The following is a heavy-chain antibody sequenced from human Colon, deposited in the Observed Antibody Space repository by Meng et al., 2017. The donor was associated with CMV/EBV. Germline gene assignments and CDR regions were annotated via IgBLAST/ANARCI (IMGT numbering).Heavy chain of an antibody. CDR1: CSTFPASF. J-gene: IGHJ4*02. CDR2: LTPNRGDT. D-gene: IGHD3-10*01. V-gene: IGHV1-2*02. Sequence: PASSLHLSSPTSCSTFPASFLFSVPPPPLPRLPSLCSLTPNRGDTSSAQKFQGRLTMTRDTSIHTAYMELGSLRSDDTAVYYCATISGGDFDFWGQGTLVTVSS. CDR3: ATISGGDFDF.